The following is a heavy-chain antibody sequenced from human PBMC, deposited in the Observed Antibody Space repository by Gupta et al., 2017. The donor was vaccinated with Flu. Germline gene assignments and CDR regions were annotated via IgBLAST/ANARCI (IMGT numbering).Heavy chain of an antibody. CDR2: ISSRGVP. Sequence: EVQLVASGGGWVQPGGSLRLSCAPSRFTFTVHDVTRVRRAPGKGLEWVSFISSRGVPYYTDSVKGRFTISRDNAKNSVYLQMDSLRAEDTAFYYCARGHWDSWGQGTLVTVSS. CDR1: RFTFTVHD. CDR3: ARGHWDS. J-gene: IGHJ4*02. V-gene: IGHV3-48*03.